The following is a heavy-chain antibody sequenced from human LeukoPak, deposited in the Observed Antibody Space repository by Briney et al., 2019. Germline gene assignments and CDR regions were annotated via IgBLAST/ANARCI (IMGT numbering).Heavy chain of an antibody. Sequence: SQTLSLTCTVSGGSISSGSYYWSWIRQPAGKGLEWIGRIYTSGSTNYNPSLKSRVTISVDTSKNQFSLKLSSVTAADTALYYCARASGSYGSGSYYYSGMDVWGKGTTVTVSS. V-gene: IGHV4-61*02. CDR2: IYTSGST. CDR3: ARASGSYGSGSYYYSGMDV. J-gene: IGHJ6*04. D-gene: IGHD3-10*01. CDR1: GGSISSGSYY.